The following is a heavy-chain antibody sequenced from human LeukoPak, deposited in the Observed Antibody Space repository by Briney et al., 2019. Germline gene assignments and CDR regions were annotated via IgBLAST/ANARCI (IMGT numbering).Heavy chain of an antibody. CDR3: ARHRYYYDSSGYYQAHLDAFDI. V-gene: IGHV5-51*01. CDR1: GYSFTSYW. J-gene: IGHJ3*02. Sequence: GESLKISCKGSGYSFTSYWIGWVRQMPGKGLEWMGIIYPGDSDTRYSPSFQGQVTISADKSISTAYLQWSSLKASDTAMYYCARHRYYYDSSGYYQAHLDAFDIWGQGTMVTVSS. CDR2: IYPGDSDT. D-gene: IGHD3-22*01.